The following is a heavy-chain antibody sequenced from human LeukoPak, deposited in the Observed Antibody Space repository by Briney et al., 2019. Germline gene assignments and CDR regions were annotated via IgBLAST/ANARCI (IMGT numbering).Heavy chain of an antibody. J-gene: IGHJ4*02. CDR3: ARGPLGAVSQLGY. CDR1: GYTFTSYY. Sequence: ASVKVSCKASGYTFTSYYMHWVRQAPGQGLEWMGIINPSGGSTSYAQKFQGRVTMTRDTSTSTVYMELNSLRFDDTAVYFCARGPLGAVSQLGYWGQGTLVTVSS. D-gene: IGHD1-1*01. CDR2: INPSGGST. V-gene: IGHV1-46*01.